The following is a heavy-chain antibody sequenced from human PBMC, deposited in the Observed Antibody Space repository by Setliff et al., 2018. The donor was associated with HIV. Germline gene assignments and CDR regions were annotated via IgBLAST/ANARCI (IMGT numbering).Heavy chain of an antibody. D-gene: IGHD3-10*01. V-gene: IGHV4-61*01. J-gene: IGHJ4*02. CDR2: MDNRGNT. CDR3: ARHFPSISLFFGDPGPFDR. Sequence: PSETLSLTCTVSGGSINDERYYWNWIRQPPGKGLEWIGYMDNRGNTNYSPSLKSRITISVDTSKNQFSLKLSSVTAADTAVYFCARHFPSISLFFGDPGPFDRWGQGALVTVSS. CDR1: GGSINDERYY.